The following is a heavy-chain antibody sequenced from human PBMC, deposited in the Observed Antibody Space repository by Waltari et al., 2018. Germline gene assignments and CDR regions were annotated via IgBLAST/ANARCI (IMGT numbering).Heavy chain of an antibody. CDR3: EKDTRRTGYSSGSDY. D-gene: IGHD6-19*01. V-gene: IGHV3-23*01. CDR2: ISGSGGST. Sequence: EVQLLESGGGLVQPGGSLRLSCAASGFTFSSYAMSWVRQAPGKGLEWVSAISGSGGSTYYADAVKGRFTISSDNSKNTLYLQMNRLRAEETAVYYCEKDTRRTGYSSGSDYWGQGTLVTVSS. J-gene: IGHJ4*02. CDR1: GFTFSSYA.